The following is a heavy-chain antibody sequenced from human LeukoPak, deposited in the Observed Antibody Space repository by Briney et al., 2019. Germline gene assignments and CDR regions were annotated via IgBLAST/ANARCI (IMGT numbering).Heavy chain of an antibody. Sequence: SETLSLTCTVSGGSISSYYWSWIRQPPGKGLEWIGYIYYSGGTNYNPSLKSRVTISVDTSKNQFSLKLSSVTAADTAVYYCAAWGNAFDIWGQGTMVTVSS. D-gene: IGHD3-16*01. CDR1: GGSISSYY. J-gene: IGHJ3*02. CDR2: IYYSGGT. V-gene: IGHV4-59*01. CDR3: AAWGNAFDI.